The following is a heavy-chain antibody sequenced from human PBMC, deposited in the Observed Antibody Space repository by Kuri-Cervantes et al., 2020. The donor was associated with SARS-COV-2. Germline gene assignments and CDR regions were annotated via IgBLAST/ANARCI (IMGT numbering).Heavy chain of an antibody. CDR3: ARDGSSGWQYDY. D-gene: IGHD6-19*01. CDR2: VRRDGSNY. J-gene: IGHJ4*02. CDR1: GFALSGYY. Sequence: GESLKISCAASGFALSGYYMTWIRQAPGKGLEWVGFVRRDGSNYYYADSVKGRFTISRDNSKNSLYLEMNSLRPEDTAVYYCARDGSSGWQYDYWGQGTLVTVSS. V-gene: IGHV3-30*02.